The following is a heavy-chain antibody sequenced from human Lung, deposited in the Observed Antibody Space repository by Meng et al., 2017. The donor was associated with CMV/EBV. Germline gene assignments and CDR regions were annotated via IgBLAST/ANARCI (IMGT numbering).Heavy chain of an antibody. D-gene: IGHD2-2*01. CDR1: GFTFSSYS. V-gene: IGHV3-21*01. J-gene: IGHJ6*02. CDR3: ARERGSGGYCSTTTCSKGYYYYYGMDV. CDR2: ISTSSTYI. Sequence: GEXXKISCAASGFTFSSYSMNWVRQAPGKGLEWVSSISTSSTYIYYSDSVRGRFTISRDNAKNSVHLQMNSLRAEDTAVYYCARERGSGGYCSTTTCSKGYYYYYGMDVWGQGXTVTVSS.